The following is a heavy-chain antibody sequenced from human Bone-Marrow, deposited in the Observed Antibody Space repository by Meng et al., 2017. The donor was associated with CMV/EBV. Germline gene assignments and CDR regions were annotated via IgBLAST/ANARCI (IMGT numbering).Heavy chain of an antibody. J-gene: IGHJ6*02. CDR2: IRYDGSNK. Sequence: GGSLRLSCAASGVTFSSYGRHWVRQAPGKGLEWVAFIRYDGSNKYYADSVKGRFTISRDNSKNTLYLPMNSLRAEDTAVYYCAKKSGEYYYYGMDVWGQGTTVTVSS. D-gene: IGHD2-15*01. V-gene: IGHV3-30*02. CDR3: AKKSGEYYYYGMDV. CDR1: GVTFSSYG.